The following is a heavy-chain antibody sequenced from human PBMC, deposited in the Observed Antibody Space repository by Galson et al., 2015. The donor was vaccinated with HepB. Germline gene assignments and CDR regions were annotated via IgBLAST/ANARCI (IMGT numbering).Heavy chain of an antibody. Sequence: SLRLSCAASGFIFSSYAMSWFRQAPGKGLEWVSAISGSAGSTDYADSVKGRFTISRDNSKNTLYLQMNSLRAEDTAVYYCAKDKWFDAFDIWGQGTMVTVSS. D-gene: IGHD3-22*01. CDR2: ISGSAGST. J-gene: IGHJ3*02. V-gene: IGHV3-23*01. CDR1: GFIFSSYA. CDR3: AKDKWFDAFDI.